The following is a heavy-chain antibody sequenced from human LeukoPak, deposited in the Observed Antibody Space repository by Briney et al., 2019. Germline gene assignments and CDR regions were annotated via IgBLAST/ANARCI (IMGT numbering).Heavy chain of an antibody. CDR3: VRRGSFSSRCAFH. V-gene: IGHV3-7*01. J-gene: IGHJ4*02. CDR1: GFSFTTYW. CDR2: IKQDGSEK. D-gene: IGHD1-26*01. Sequence: PGGSLRLSCAASGFSFTTYWMSWVRQAPGKGLEWVANIKQDGSEKNYVDSVKGRFTISRDNDKKSLHLQMNSLRVDDTAVYYCVRRGSFSSRCAFHWGQGTLVTVSS.